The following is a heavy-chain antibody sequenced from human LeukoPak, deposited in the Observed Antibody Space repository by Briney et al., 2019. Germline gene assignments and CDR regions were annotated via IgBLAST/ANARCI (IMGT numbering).Heavy chain of an antibody. CDR3: ARDLYGGIYLADAFDI. Sequence: GGSLRLSCAASGVTFSSYEMSGVRQAPGGGGERVSYISSSGSTIYYADSVRGGFTISRENAKNSLYMKMNSLRAEDTAVFYCARDLYGGIYLADAFDIWGQGTMVTVSS. V-gene: IGHV3-48*03. D-gene: IGHD1-26*01. CDR1: GVTFSSYE. J-gene: IGHJ3*02. CDR2: ISSSGSTI.